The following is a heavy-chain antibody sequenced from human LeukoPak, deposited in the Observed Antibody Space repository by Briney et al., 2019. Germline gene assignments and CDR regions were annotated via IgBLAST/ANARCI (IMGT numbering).Heavy chain of an antibody. V-gene: IGHV3-21*01. J-gene: IGHJ4*02. Sequence: PGGSLRLSCAASGFTVTSNYMSWVRQAPGKGLEWVSSISSSSSYIYYADSVKGRFTISRDNAKNSLYLQMNSLRAEDTAVYYCSLFDYWGQGTLVTVSS. CDR1: GFTVTSNY. CDR3: SLFDY. CDR2: ISSSSSYI.